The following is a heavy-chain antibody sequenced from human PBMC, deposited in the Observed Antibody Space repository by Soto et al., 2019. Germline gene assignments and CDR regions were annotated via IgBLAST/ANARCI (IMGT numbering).Heavy chain of an antibody. V-gene: IGHV3-23*01. Sequence: PGGSLRLSCAASGFTFSSYAMSWVRQAPGKGLEWVSAISGSGGSTYYADSVKGRFTISRDNSKNTLYLQMNSLRAEDTAVYYCAKDSSITMIVVVINAFDIWGQGTMVTVSS. CDR2: ISGSGGST. CDR1: GFTFSSYA. J-gene: IGHJ3*02. CDR3: AKDSSITMIVVVINAFDI. D-gene: IGHD3-22*01.